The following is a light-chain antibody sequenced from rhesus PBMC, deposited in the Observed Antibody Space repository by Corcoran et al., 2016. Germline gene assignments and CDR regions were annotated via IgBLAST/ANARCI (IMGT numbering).Light chain of an antibody. CDR1: SSDVGGYNY. CDR2: GVS. CDR3: CSYTTSSTYI. Sequence: QAAPTQPPSVSGSPGQWVTISCTGTSSDVGGYNYVSWYQQHPGKAPKLMIYGVSKRPSGVSDRFSGSKSVNTASLTISGLQAEDEADYYCCSYTTSSTYIFGAGTRLTVL. J-gene: IGLJ1*01. V-gene: IGLV2S7*01.